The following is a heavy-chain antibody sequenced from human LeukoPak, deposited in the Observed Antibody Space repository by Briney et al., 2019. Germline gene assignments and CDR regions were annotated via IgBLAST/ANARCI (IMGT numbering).Heavy chain of an antibody. Sequence: ASVKVSCKASGYTFTSYGISWVRQAPGQGLEWMGWISAYNGNTNYAQKLQGRVTMTTDTSTSTAYMELRSLRSDDTAVYYCARVEEITTTYYYYMDVWGKGTTVTVSS. V-gene: IGHV1-18*01. J-gene: IGHJ6*03. CDR2: ISAYNGNT. CDR3: ARVEEITTTYYYYMDV. D-gene: IGHD3-22*01. CDR1: GYTFTSYG.